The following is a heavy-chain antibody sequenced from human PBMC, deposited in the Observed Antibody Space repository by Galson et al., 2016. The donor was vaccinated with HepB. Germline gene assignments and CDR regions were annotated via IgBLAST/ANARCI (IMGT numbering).Heavy chain of an antibody. D-gene: IGHD1-26*01. CDR1: GFTFSSYG. V-gene: IGHV3-33*01. J-gene: IGHJ4*02. Sequence: SLRLSCAASGFTFSSYGMHWVRQAPGKGLEWVAVIWYDGNYKYYADSVKGRFTIFRDNSKNTLYLQMNGLRAEDTAVYYCARDETSVGATSLDHWGQGTLVAVSS. CDR2: IWYDGNYK. CDR3: ARDETSVGATSLDH.